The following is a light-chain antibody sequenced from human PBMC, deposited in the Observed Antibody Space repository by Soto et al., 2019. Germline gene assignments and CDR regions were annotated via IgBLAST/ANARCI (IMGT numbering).Light chain of an antibody. Sequence: QSALTQPPSASGTPGQRVTSSCFGSSSNIESNTVDWYQQLPGTAPKLLIYSNSQRPSGVPDRFSGSKSGTSASLAISGLQSEDAADYYCAAWDDSLNGYVFGTGTKLTVL. CDR1: SSNIESNT. CDR2: SNS. V-gene: IGLV1-44*01. CDR3: AAWDDSLNGYV. J-gene: IGLJ1*01.